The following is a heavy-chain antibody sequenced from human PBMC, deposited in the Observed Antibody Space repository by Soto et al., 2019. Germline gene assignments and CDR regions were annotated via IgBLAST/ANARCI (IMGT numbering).Heavy chain of an antibody. J-gene: IGHJ5*02. CDR2: INAANGDT. V-gene: IGHV1-3*01. CDR3: VRRHVSETVIAWFDP. Sequence: QVQLVQSGTEVKKPGASVKFSCKASGYTFTSYGIHWVRQAPGQRLEWMGWINAANGDTKYSPKFQGRVTITRDTSASTAYIELSSLRSEDTAVYYCVRRHVSETVIAWFDPWGQGTLVTVSS. CDR1: GYTFTSYG. D-gene: IGHD3-10*01.